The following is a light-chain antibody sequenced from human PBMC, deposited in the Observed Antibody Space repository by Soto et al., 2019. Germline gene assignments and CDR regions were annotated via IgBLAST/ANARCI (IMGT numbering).Light chain of an antibody. CDR2: GAS. J-gene: IGKJ1*01. Sequence: EIVLTQSPGTLSLSPGERATLSCRASQSVRSNFLAWYQQRHGQAPRLLIYGASSRATDIPDRFSGSGSGTDFTLIISRLEPEDCAVYYCQQYGSALQTFGQGTKGEIK. V-gene: IGKV3-20*01. CDR1: QSVRSNF. CDR3: QQYGSALQT.